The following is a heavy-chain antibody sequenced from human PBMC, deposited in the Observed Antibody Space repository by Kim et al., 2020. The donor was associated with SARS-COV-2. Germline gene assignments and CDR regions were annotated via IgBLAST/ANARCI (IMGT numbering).Heavy chain of an antibody. D-gene: IGHD2-2*01. V-gene: IGHV4-31*02. Sequence: PSLKSRVTISVDTSKNQFSLKLSSVTAADTAVYYCARSSSTWNYHYGMDVWGQGTTVTVSS. J-gene: IGHJ6*02. CDR3: ARSSSTWNYHYGMDV.